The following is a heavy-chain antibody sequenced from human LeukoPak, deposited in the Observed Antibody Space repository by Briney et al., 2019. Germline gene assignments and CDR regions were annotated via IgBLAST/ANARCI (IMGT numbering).Heavy chain of an antibody. CDR2: IHPRDLYT. D-gene: IGHD3-22*01. CDR3: ARHDYDSSAYYYGSPIDY. Sequence: GDSLKISCKGSGYSFTSYWISWVRQMPGKGLEWMGRIHPRDLYTSYSPPFQGHVSISADKSISTAYLQWSGLKASDTAIYYCARHDYDSSAYYYGSPIDYWGQGTLVTVS. CDR1: GYSFTSYW. J-gene: IGHJ4*02. V-gene: IGHV5-10-1*01.